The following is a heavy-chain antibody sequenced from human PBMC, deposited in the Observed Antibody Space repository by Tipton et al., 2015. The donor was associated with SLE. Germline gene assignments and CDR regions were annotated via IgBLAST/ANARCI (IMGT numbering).Heavy chain of an antibody. D-gene: IGHD4-17*01. CDR3: ARGGTTVTAKVGLAYWYFDL. CDR1: GGSFSGYY. CDR2: INHSGST. V-gene: IGHV4-34*01. Sequence: TLSLTCAVYGGSFSGYYWRWIRQPPGKGLEWIGEINHSGSTNYNPSLKSRVTISVDTSKNQFSLKLRSVTAADTAVYYCARGGTTVTAKVGLAYWYFDLWGRGTLVTVSS. J-gene: IGHJ2*01.